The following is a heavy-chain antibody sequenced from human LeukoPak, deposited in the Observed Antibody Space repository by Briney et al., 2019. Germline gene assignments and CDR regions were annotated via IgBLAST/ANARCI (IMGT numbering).Heavy chain of an antibody. CDR3: SRKWELAKTYYFDY. Sequence: ASVKVSCKASGYTFTGYYMHWVRQAPGQGLEWMGWISAYNGNTNYAQKLQGRVTMTTDTSTSTAYMELRSLRSDDTAVYYCSRKWELAKTYYFDYWGQGTLVTVSS. CDR2: ISAYNGNT. CDR1: GYTFTGYY. J-gene: IGHJ4*02. D-gene: IGHD1-26*01. V-gene: IGHV1-18*04.